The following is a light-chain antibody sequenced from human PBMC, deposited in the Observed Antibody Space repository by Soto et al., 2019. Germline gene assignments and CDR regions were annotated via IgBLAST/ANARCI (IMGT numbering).Light chain of an antibody. V-gene: IGKV1-6*01. CDR3: LQDFNSPWT. CDR2: DTS. J-gene: IGKJ1*01. Sequence: AIQLTQSPSSLSASVRDRVTITCRASQDIRSDLGWYQQKPGKAPKLLIFDTSPLQSGVPSRFSGTGSGTDFTLTISSLQPEDFATYYCLQDFNSPWTFGQGPKVDIK. CDR1: QDIRSD.